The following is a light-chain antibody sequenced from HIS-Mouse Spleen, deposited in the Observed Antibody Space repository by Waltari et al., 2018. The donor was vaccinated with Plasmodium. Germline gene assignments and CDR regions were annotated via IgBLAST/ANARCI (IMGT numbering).Light chain of an antibody. J-gene: IGKJ2*01. V-gene: IGKV2-24*01. CDR3: MQATQFPYT. Sequence: DIVMTQTPLSSPVTLGQPASISCRSSQSLVHSDGNTYLRWLQQRPGQPPRLLSYKISNLFSGVPDRFSGRGAGTDFTLKISRVEAEDVGVYYCMQATQFPYTFGQVTKLEIK. CDR2: KIS. CDR1: QSLVHSDGNTY.